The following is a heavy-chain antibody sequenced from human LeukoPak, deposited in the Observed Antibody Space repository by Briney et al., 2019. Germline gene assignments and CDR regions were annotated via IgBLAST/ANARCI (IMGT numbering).Heavy chain of an antibody. V-gene: IGHV1-3*04. Sequence: ASVTVSCKASGYTFTNYAMHWVRQAPGQRLEWMGWINTGNGNTKYSQKFQDRVTITRDTSASTAYMELSNLRSEDTAVYYCAREYFYDETPDYWGQGTLVTVSS. CDR2: INTGNGNT. J-gene: IGHJ4*02. CDR3: AREYFYDETPDY. D-gene: IGHD3-22*01. CDR1: GYTFTNYA.